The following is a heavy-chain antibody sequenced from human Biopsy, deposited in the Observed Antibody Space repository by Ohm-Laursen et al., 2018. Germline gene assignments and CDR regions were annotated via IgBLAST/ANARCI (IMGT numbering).Heavy chain of an antibody. CDR3: ARSVDITVVRGYYFDF. CDR2: IDHTGGT. V-gene: IGHV4-34*01. D-gene: IGHD3-10*01. J-gene: IGHJ4*02. CDR1: GGPFSGYF. Sequence: SETLSLTCAVYGGPFSGYFWTWIRQAPGKGLEWIWEIDHTGGTNYNPSLKSRVNISQDRSKNQFSLRLDSVTAADTAVYYCARSVDITVVRGYYFDFWGQGTLVTVSS.